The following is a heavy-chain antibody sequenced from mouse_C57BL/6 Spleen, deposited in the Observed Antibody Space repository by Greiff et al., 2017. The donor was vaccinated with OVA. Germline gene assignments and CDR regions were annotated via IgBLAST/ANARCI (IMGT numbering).Heavy chain of an antibody. V-gene: IGHV1-82*01. D-gene: IGHD1-1*01. CDR3: ARGLVAITTGGFFDY. CDR1: GYAFSSSW. CDR2: IYPGDGDT. J-gene: IGHJ2*01. Sequence: QVQLQQSGPELVKPGASVKISCKASGYAFSSSWMNWVKQRPGKGLEWIGRIYPGDGDTNYNGKFKGKATLTADKSSSTAYMQLSSLTSEDSAVYFCARGLVAITTGGFFDYWGQGTTLTVSS.